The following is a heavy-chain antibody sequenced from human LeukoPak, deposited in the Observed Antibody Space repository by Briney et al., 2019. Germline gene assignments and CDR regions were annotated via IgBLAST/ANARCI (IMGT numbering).Heavy chain of an antibody. Sequence: SETLSLTCTVSGGSISSYYWSWIRQPPGKGLEWIGYIYYSGSTNYNPSLKSRVTISVDTSKNQFSLKLSSVTAADTAVYYCARLVWFGEYGIDVWGQGTTVTVSS. J-gene: IGHJ6*02. CDR1: GGSISSYY. V-gene: IGHV4-59*01. CDR3: ARLVWFGEYGIDV. D-gene: IGHD3-10*01. CDR2: IYYSGST.